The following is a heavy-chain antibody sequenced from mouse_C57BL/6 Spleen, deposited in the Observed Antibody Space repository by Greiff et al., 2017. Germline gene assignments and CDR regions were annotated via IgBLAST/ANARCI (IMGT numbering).Heavy chain of an antibody. J-gene: IGHJ3*01. V-gene: IGHV1-26*01. D-gene: IGHD1-1*01. CDR1: GYTFTDYY. Sequence: EVQLQQSGPELVKPGASVKISCKASGYTFTDYYMNWVKQSHGKSLEWIGDINPNNGGTSYNQKFKGKATLTVDKSSSTAYMELRSLTSEDSAVYYCAPFITGFAYWGQGTLVTVSA. CDR3: APFITGFAY. CDR2: INPNNGGT.